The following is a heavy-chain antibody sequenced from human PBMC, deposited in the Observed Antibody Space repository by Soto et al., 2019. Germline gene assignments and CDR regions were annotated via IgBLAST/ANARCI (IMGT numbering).Heavy chain of an antibody. CDR2: ISYDGSNK. V-gene: IGHV3-30*18. CDR1: GFTFSSYG. CDR3: AKGIDY. Sequence: LRLSCAASGFTFSSYGMHWVRQAPGKGLEWVAVISYDGSNKYYADSVKGRFTISRDNSKNTLYLQMNSLRAEDTAVYYCAKGIDYWGQGTLVTVSS. J-gene: IGHJ4*02.